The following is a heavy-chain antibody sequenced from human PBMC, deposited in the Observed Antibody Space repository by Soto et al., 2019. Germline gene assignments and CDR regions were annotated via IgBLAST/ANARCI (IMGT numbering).Heavy chain of an antibody. CDR1: GYSISSTYW. Sequence: QVQLQESGPGLVKPSGTLSLTCDVSGYSISSTYWWSWVRQSPLEGLEWIGEIYPTTGRANYNPSLRSRVTISADSSKNQFSLNLRSVPAADTAVYYCARHVGVTGTRGFDYWGQGIPVSVSS. V-gene: IGHV4-4*02. CDR3: ARHVGVTGTRGFDY. D-gene: IGHD1-1*01. J-gene: IGHJ4*02. CDR2: IYPTTGRA.